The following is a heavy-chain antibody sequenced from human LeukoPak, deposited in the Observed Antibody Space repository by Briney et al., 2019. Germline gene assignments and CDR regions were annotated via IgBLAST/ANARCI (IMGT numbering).Heavy chain of an antibody. CDR1: GGTFSSYA. V-gene: IGHV1-69*04. J-gene: IGHJ4*02. CDR2: IIPIFGIA. Sequence: GASVKVSCKASGGTFSSYAISWVRQAPGQGLEWMGRIIPIFGIANYAQKFQGRVTITADKSTSTAYMEPSSLRSEDTAVYYCARDGRRGYSYGSPSYFDYWGQGTLVTVSS. CDR3: ARDGRRGYSYGSPSYFDY. D-gene: IGHD5-18*01.